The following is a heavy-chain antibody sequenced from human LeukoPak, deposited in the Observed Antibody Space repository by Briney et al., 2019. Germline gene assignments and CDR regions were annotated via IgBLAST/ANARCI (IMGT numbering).Heavy chain of an antibody. CDR3: ARTIRRSCDWLSCFDY. D-gene: IGHD3-9*01. Sequence: SQTLSLTCTVSGGSISRGDYYWSWIRQPPGKGLEWIGYIYYSGSTYYNPSLKSRVTISVDTSKNQFSLKLSSVTAADTAVYYCARTIRRSCDWLSCFDYWGQGTLVTVSS. V-gene: IGHV4-30-4*01. CDR2: IYYSGST. CDR1: GGSISRGDYY. J-gene: IGHJ4*02.